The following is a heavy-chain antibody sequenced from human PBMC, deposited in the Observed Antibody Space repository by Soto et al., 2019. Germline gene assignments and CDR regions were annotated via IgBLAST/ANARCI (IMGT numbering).Heavy chain of an antibody. CDR3: ATEREFLEWLLFPIFDY. CDR2: IYYSGST. D-gene: IGHD3-3*01. Sequence: SETLSLTCTVSGGSISSSSYYWGWIRQPPGKGLEWIGSIYYSGSTYYNPSLKSRVTISVDTSKNQFSLKLSSVTAADTAVYYCATEREFLEWLLFPIFDYWGQGTLVTVSS. V-gene: IGHV4-39*01. CDR1: GGSISSSSYY. J-gene: IGHJ4*02.